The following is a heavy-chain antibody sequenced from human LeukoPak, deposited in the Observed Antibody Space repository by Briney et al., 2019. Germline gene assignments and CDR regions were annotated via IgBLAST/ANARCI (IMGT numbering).Heavy chain of an antibody. Sequence: NPSETLSLTCAVYGGSFSGYYWSWIRQPPGKGLEWIGEINHSGSTNYNPSLKSRVTISVDTSKNQFSLKLSSVTAADTAVYYCARANWEYWSSTSCENYYYYYMDVWGKGTTVTVSS. CDR3: ARANWEYWSSTSCENYYYYYMDV. V-gene: IGHV4-34*01. CDR2: INHSGST. D-gene: IGHD2-2*01. J-gene: IGHJ6*03. CDR1: GGSFSGYY.